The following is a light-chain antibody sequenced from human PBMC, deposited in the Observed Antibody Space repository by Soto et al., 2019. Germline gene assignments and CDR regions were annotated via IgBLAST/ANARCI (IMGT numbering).Light chain of an antibody. Sequence: IQMSQSPSYLATSVGDRVTITCQASQDISNYLNWYQQKPGTAPKLLIYDASNLETGVPSRFSGGGFGTEFTLTISLLQPDDYATYYCQQYQSFWTFGQGTKVDIK. V-gene: IGKV1-33*01. CDR1: QDISNY. CDR3: QQYQSFWT. J-gene: IGKJ1*01. CDR2: DAS.